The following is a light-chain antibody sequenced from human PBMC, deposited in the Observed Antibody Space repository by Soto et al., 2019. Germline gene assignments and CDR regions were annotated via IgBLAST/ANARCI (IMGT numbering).Light chain of an antibody. CDR3: QQYYNWRPR. CDR2: GSS. J-gene: IGKJ1*01. V-gene: IGKV3-15*01. Sequence: EIVLTQSPGTLSLSPGERATLSCRASQSVSNNYLAWYQQKPGQAPRRLIYGSSTRATGVPARFSGSGSGTEFTLTISRLQSEDFAVYYCQQYYNWRPRFGQGTKVDIK. CDR1: QSVSNN.